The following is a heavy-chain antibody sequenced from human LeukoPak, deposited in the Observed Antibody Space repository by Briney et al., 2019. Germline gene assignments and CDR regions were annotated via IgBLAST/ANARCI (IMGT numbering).Heavy chain of an antibody. CDR2: INHSGST. Sequence: SETLSLTCAVYGGSFSDYYWSWIRQPPGKGLEWIGEINHSGSTNYNPSLKSRVTISVDTSKNQFSLKLSSVTAADTAVYYCARVGGGTWGGYYYYYMDVWGKGTTVTVSS. CDR1: GGSFSDYY. D-gene: IGHD7-27*01. CDR3: ARVGGGTWGGYYYYYMDV. V-gene: IGHV4-34*01. J-gene: IGHJ6*03.